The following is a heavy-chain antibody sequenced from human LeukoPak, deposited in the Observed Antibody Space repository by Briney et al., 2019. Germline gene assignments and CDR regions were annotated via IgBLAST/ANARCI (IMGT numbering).Heavy chain of an antibody. D-gene: IGHD6-19*01. CDR1: GGSISGYY. J-gene: IGHJ4*02. CDR2: INHSGST. CDR3: ARGAYSSDWYYFDY. Sequence: SETLSLTCAVYGGSISGYYWSWIRQPPGKGLEWIGEINHSGSTNYNPSLKSRVTISVDTSKNQFSLRLSSVTAADTAVYYCARGAYSSDWYYFDYWGQGTLVTVSS. V-gene: IGHV4-34*01.